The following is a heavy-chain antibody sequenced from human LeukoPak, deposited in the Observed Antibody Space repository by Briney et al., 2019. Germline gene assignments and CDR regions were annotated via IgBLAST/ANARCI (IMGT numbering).Heavy chain of an antibody. J-gene: IGHJ6*03. CDR1: GGSISSYY. CDR2: IYCSGST. Sequence: SETLSLTCTVSGGSISSYYWSWIRQPPGKGLEWIGYIYCSGSTNYNPSLKSRVTISVDTSKNQFSLKLSSVTAADTAVYYCARVGSYYYYYMDVWGKGTTVTVSS. CDR3: ARVGSYYYYYMDV. V-gene: IGHV4-59*01. D-gene: IGHD3-10*01.